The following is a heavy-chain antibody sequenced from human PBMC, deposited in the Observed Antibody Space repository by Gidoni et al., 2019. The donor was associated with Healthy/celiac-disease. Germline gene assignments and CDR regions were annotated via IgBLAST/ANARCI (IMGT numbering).Heavy chain of an antibody. J-gene: IGHJ4*02. CDR2: IYYSGST. Sequence: QVQLQESGPGLVKPSQTLSLTCTVSGGSISSGGYYWSWIRQHPGKGLEWIEYIYYSGSTYYNPSLKSRVTISVDTSKNQFSLKLSSVTAADTAVYYCARVPRVLRYFDWLPKSPYYFDYWGQGTLVTVSS. CDR3: ARVPRVLRYFDWLPKSPYYFDY. CDR1: GGSISSGGYY. V-gene: IGHV4-31*03. D-gene: IGHD3-9*01.